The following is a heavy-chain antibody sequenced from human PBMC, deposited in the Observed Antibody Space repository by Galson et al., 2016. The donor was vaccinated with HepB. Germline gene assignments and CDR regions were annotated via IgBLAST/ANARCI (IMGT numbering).Heavy chain of an antibody. V-gene: IGHV4-39*07. D-gene: IGHD1-1*01. CDR1: GGSISRSSYY. CDR2: IFYSGVT. CDR3: VRDASRSALLNNYNWFDP. J-gene: IGHJ5*02. Sequence: ETLSLTCNVSGGSISRSSYYWGWIRQSPGKGLEWIGSIFYSGVTAYNPSVKSRVSISVDTSKNLFSLRLTSVTAADSALYYCVRDASRSALLNNYNWFDPWGQGTLVTVSS.